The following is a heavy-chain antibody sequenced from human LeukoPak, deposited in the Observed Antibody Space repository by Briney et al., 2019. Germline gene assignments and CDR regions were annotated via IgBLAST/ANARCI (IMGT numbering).Heavy chain of an antibody. D-gene: IGHD6-13*01. CDR1: GFTFSRYA. V-gene: IGHV3-23*01. CDR3: AKGEYSSSWYGFDY. CDR2: ISGNGGST. J-gene: IGHJ4*02. Sequence: PGGSLRLSCAASGFTFSRYAMNWVRQAPGKGLECVSAISGNGGSTYYVDSVKGRFTISRDNSKNTLYLQMNSLRAEDTAVYYCAKGEYSSSWYGFDYWGQGTLVTVSS.